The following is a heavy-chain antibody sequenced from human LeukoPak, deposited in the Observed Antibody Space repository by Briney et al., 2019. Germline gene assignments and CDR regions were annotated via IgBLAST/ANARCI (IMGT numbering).Heavy chain of an antibody. CDR3: AKGAGGFSYYNWFDP. Sequence: KTSETLSLTCTVSGGSISSSPYYWGWIRQPPGKGLEWIGSIYYSGTTHYNPSLESRVTISVDTSKNQFFLKLASVTAADTAIYYCAKGAGGFSYYNWFDPWGQGTLVTVSS. D-gene: IGHD5-18*01. CDR1: GGSISSSPYY. V-gene: IGHV4-39*07. CDR2: IYYSGTT. J-gene: IGHJ5*02.